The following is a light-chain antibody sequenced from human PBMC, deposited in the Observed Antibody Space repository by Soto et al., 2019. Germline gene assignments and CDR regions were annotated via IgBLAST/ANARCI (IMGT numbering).Light chain of an antibody. CDR3: SSYTSSSTPYV. Sequence: QSVLTQPASVSGSPGQSITISCTGTSSDVGGYNYVSWSQQHPGKAPKLMIYDVSNRPSGVSNRFSGSKSGNTASLTISGLQAEDEADYYCSSYTSSSTPYVFGTGTKVTVL. V-gene: IGLV2-14*01. CDR1: SSDVGGYNY. CDR2: DVS. J-gene: IGLJ1*01.